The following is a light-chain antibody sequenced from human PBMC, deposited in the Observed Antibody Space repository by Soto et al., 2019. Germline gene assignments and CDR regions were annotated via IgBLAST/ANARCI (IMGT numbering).Light chain of an antibody. CDR3: QQTRSGIT. CDR1: QTIDSY. J-gene: IGKJ5*01. Sequence: DIQMTQSPSAMSASVGDRVTITCRASQTIDSYLNWFQQKPGTAPKLLIYAASKLQSGVPSRFRGSGSGTDFTLTIDTLQPDDFASYYCQQTRSGITFGQGTRLEI. V-gene: IGKV1-39*01. CDR2: AAS.